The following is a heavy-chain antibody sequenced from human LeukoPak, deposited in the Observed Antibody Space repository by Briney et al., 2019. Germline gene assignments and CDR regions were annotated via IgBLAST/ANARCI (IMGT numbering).Heavy chain of an antibody. V-gene: IGHV1-18*01. Sequence: ASVKVSCEASGYTFTSHGISWVRQAPGQGLEWMAWIDTYSGDTHYAQNLQGRVTMTTDTSTSTAYMELGSLTSDDTAVYYCARDLGYCSGGSCYRREFDYWGQGTLVTVSS. CDR1: GYTFTSHG. J-gene: IGHJ4*02. CDR2: IDTYSGDT. CDR3: ARDLGYCSGGSCYRREFDY. D-gene: IGHD2-15*01.